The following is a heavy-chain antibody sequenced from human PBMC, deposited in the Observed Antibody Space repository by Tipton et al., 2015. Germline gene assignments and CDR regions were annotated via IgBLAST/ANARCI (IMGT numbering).Heavy chain of an antibody. CDR2: IRSKAKGYAT. J-gene: IGHJ5*02. D-gene: IGHD4-17*01. CDR3: TKDARRYTVTMMDSFDP. V-gene: IGHV3-73*01. Sequence: SLRLSCAASGFTFSDSPIHWVRQASGRGLEWVGRIRSKAKGYATAYAASVKGRFTVSRDDSRNTAYLQMNSLKTEDTAVYYCTKDARRYTVTMMDSFDPWGQGTLVTVSS. CDR1: GFTFSDSP.